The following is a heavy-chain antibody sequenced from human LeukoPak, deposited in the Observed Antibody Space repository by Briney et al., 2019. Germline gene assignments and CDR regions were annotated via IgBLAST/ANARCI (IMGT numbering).Heavy chain of an antibody. D-gene: IGHD3-10*01. V-gene: IGHV4-59*08. Sequence: PSETLSLTCAVYGGSFSGYYWSWIRQPPGKGLEWIGYIYYSGSTNYNPSLKSRVTISVDTSKNQFSLKLSSVTAADTAVYYCARRKLEYYYGSGSYSTLAAFDIWGQGTMVTVSS. CDR3: ARRKLEYYYGSGSYSTLAAFDI. CDR2: IYYSGST. CDR1: GGSFSGYY. J-gene: IGHJ3*02.